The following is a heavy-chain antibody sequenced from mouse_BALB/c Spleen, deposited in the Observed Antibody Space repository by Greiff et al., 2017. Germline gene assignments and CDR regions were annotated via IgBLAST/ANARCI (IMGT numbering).Heavy chain of an antibody. D-gene: IGHD1-1*01. CDR2: ISSGGGST. CDR1: GFAFSSYD. V-gene: IGHV5-12-1*01. CDR3: ARRYGSSYYFDV. J-gene: IGHJ1*01. Sequence: DVKLVESGGGLVKPGGSLKLSCAASGFAFSSYDMSWVRQTPEKRLEWVAYISSGGGSTYYPDTVKGRFTISRDNAKNTLYLQMSSLKSEDTAMYYCARRYGSSYYFDVWGAGTTVTVSS.